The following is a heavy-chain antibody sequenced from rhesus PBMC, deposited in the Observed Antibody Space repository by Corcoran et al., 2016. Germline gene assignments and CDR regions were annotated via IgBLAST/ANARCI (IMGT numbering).Heavy chain of an antibody. CDR3: ARRDIVVVFTPADDY. V-gene: IGHV4-143*01. D-gene: IGHD2-27*01. CDR2: ICGKRASN. J-gene: IGHJ4*01. CDR1: GGSISGYYY. Sequence: QVQLQESGPGLVKPSETLSLTCTVPGGSISGYYYWSWIRQPPGQGLEWIGGICGKRASNHYNPSLKSRVTISKDTSKNQFSLKLSSVTAADTAVYYCARRDIVVVFTPADDYWGQGVLVTVSS.